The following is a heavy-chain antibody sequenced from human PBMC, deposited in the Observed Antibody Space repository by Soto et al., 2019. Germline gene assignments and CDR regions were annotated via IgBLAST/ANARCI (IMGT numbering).Heavy chain of an antibody. CDR1: GGSISSGGYY. CDR3: AREKDYGDYHAFDY. J-gene: IGHJ4*02. CDR2: IYYSGST. D-gene: IGHD4-17*01. V-gene: IGHV4-31*03. Sequence: QVQLQESGPGLVKPSQTLSLTCTVSGGSISSGGYYWSWIRQHPGKGLEWIGYIYYSGSTYYNPSLKSRVTITVDTSKNQFSLKLSSVNAADRAVYYCAREKDYGDYHAFDYWGQGTLVTVSS.